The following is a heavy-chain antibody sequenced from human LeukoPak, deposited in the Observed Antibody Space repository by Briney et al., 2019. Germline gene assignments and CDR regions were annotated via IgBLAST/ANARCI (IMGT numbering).Heavy chain of an antibody. V-gene: IGHV1-46*01. D-gene: IGHD6-13*01. Sequence: ASVKVSCKASGYTFTSYYMHWVRQAPGQGLEWMGIISPSGGSTTYARKFQGRVTMTRDTSTSTVYMELSSLRSEDTAVYYCARESSRIAAAGNIWGQGTVVTVSS. CDR3: ARESSRIAAAGNI. CDR1: GYTFTSYY. J-gene: IGHJ3*02. CDR2: ISPSGGST.